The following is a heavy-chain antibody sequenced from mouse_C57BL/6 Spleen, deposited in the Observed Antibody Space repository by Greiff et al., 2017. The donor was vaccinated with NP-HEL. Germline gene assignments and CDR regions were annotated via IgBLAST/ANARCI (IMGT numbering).Heavy chain of an antibody. CDR2: INPSTGGT. D-gene: IGHD1-1*01. CDR3: ARSGSSPLDY. Sequence: EVQLVESGPELVKPGASVKISCKASGYSFTGYYMNWVKQSPEKSLEWIGEINPSTGGTTYNQKFKAKATLTVDKSSSTAYMQLKSLTSEDSAVYYCARSGSSPLDYWGQGTTLTVSS. J-gene: IGHJ2*01. V-gene: IGHV1-42*01. CDR1: GYSFTGYY.